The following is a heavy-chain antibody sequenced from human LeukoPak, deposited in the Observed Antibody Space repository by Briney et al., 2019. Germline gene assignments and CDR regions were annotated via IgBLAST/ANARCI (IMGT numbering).Heavy chain of an antibody. D-gene: IGHD1-1*01. Sequence: SETLTLTCTVSGCSISSYYWSWIRQPPGKGLEWIGYIYYSGSTSYNPSLKRRVNMSVDTSKNQFALKVRSVIAADTAVYYCARFEGRYDYFDYWGQGTLVTVSS. J-gene: IGHJ4*02. V-gene: IGHV4-59*01. CDR2: IYYSGST. CDR1: GCSISSYY. CDR3: ARFEGRYDYFDY.